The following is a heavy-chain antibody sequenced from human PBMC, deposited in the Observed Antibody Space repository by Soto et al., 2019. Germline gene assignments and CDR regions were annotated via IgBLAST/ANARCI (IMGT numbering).Heavy chain of an antibody. CDR1: GGTFSSYA. J-gene: IGHJ4*02. Sequence: QVQLVQSGAEVKKPGSSVTVSCKASGGTFSSYAISWVRQAPGQGLEWMGGISPTVGTANYAQKFQGRVTITADKSTSTVYVEKSSLRSEDTAVYYCAREEGATNYFDYWGQGTPVAVST. CDR2: ISPTVGTA. V-gene: IGHV1-69*06. D-gene: IGHD1-26*01. CDR3: AREEGATNYFDY.